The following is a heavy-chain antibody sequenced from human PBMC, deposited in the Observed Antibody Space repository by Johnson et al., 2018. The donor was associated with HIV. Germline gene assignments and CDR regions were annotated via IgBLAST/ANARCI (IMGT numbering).Heavy chain of an antibody. V-gene: IGHV3-43D*03. J-gene: IGHJ3*02. CDR3: AKDSKWLRSEGVGAFDI. CDR1: GFTFDDYA. CDR2: ISWDGGST. D-gene: IGHD5-12*01. Sequence: VQLVESGGGVVRPGGSLRLSCTASGFTFDDYAMHWVRQAPGKGLEWVSLISWDGGSTYYADSVKGRFPISRDNSKNSLYLQMNSLRAEDTALYYCAKDSKWLRSEGVGAFDIWGQGTMVTVSS.